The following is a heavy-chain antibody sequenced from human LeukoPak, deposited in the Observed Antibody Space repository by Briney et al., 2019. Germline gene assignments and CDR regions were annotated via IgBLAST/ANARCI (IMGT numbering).Heavy chain of an antibody. V-gene: IGHV3-23*01. Sequence: GGSLRLSCAASGFTFSSYAMSWVRQAPGKGLEWVSAISGSGGSTYYADSVKGRFTISRDNSKNTLYLQMNSLRAEDTAVYYCAKAHTEYQLLSGFYWGQGTPVTVSS. J-gene: IGHJ4*02. CDR1: GFTFSSYA. CDR3: AKAHTEYQLLSGFY. D-gene: IGHD2-2*01. CDR2: ISGSGGST.